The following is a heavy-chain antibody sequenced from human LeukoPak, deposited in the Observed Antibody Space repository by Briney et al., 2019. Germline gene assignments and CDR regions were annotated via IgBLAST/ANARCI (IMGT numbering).Heavy chain of an antibody. V-gene: IGHV1-8*03. CDR2: MNTNSGNT. CDR1: GYTLSSYY. CDR3: ARVYDFWSGYSNYYYYMDV. Sequence: GASVKVSCKASGYTLSSYYMHWVRQATGQGLEWMGWMNTNSGNTGYAQKFQGRVTITRNTSISTAYMELSSLRSEDTAVYYCARVYDFWSGYSNYYYYMDVWGKGTTVTVSS. D-gene: IGHD3-3*01. J-gene: IGHJ6*03.